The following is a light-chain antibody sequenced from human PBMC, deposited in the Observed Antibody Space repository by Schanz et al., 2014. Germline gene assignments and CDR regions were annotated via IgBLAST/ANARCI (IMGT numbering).Light chain of an antibody. V-gene: IGKV3D-15*01. CDR3: QHYSDPPWT. CDR2: GVS. CDR1: QSVSGN. Sequence: EIVMTQSPATLSVSPGERATLSCRASQSVSGNLAWYQQKPGQAPRLLIHGVSTRATGIPARFSGSGSGTNFTLTINTLEPEDFAVYFCQHYSDPPWTFGQGTRVEMK. J-gene: IGKJ1*01.